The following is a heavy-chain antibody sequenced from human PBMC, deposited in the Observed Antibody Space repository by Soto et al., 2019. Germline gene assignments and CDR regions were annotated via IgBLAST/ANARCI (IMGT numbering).Heavy chain of an antibody. D-gene: IGHD3-3*01. Sequence: GGSLRLSCAASGFTVSSNYMSWVRQAPGKGLEWVSVIYSGGSTYYADSVKGRFTISRDNSKKTLYLQMNSLRAEDTAVYYCARVVRFLEWYVLWGQGTLVTVSS. J-gene: IGHJ4*02. V-gene: IGHV3-66*01. CDR3: ARVVRFLEWYVL. CDR2: IYSGGST. CDR1: GFTVSSNY.